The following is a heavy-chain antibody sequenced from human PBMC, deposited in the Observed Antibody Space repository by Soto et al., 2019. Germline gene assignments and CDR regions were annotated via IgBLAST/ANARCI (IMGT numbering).Heavy chain of an antibody. V-gene: IGHV3-23*01. CDR2: ISGSGGST. CDR1: GFTFSSYA. J-gene: IGHJ6*02. Sequence: EVQLLESGGGLVQPGGSLRLSCAASGFTFSSYAMSWVRQAPGKGLEWVSAISGSGGSTYYADSVKGRFTISRDNSKNTLYLQMNRLRAEDTAVYYCVKDGGYDFWSGYYYYYGMDVWGQGTTVTVSS. D-gene: IGHD3-3*01. CDR3: VKDGGYDFWSGYYYYYGMDV.